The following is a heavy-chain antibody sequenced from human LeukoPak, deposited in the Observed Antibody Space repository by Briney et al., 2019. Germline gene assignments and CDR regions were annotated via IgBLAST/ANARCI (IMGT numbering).Heavy chain of an antibody. CDR1: GFTLGDSA. CDR3: TREVYSSSWYRDY. D-gene: IGHD6-13*01. V-gene: IGHV3-49*03. Sequence: GGSLRLSCIASGFTLGDSAMSWFRQAPGKGLEWVGFISSKAYGGTTEYAASVKGRFTISRDDSKSIAYLQMNSLKTEDTAVYYCTREVYSSSWYRDYWGQGTLVTVSS. CDR2: ISSKAYGGTT. J-gene: IGHJ4*02.